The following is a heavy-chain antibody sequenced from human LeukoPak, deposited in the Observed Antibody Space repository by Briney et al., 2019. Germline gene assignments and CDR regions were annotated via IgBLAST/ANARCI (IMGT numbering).Heavy chain of an antibody. J-gene: IGHJ4*02. V-gene: IGHV3-9*01. CDR1: GFTFDDYA. D-gene: IGHD3-16*01. Sequence: GGSLRLSRAASGFTFDDYAMHWVRQAPGKGLEWVSGISWNSGSIGYADSVKGRFTISRDNAKNSLYLQMNSLRAEDTAVYYCARGRPLGANFWVYWGQGTLVTVYS. CDR2: ISWNSGSI. CDR3: ARGRPLGANFWVY.